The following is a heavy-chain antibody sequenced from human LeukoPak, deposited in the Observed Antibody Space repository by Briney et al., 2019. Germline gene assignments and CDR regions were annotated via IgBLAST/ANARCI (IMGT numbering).Heavy chain of an antibody. V-gene: IGHV1-2*02. CDR3: ARGDFWSGSLDY. CDR2: INPNSGCT. Sequence: ASVKVSCKASGYTFTGYYIHWVRQAPGQGLEWMGWINPNSGCTNYAQKFQGRVTMTRDTSISTAYMDLSRLISDDTAVYYCARGDFWSGSLDYWGQGTLVTVSS. J-gene: IGHJ4*02. D-gene: IGHD3-3*01. CDR1: GYTFTGYY.